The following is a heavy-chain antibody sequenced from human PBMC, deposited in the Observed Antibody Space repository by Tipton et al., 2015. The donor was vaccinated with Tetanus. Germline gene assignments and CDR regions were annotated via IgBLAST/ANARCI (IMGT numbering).Heavy chain of an antibody. D-gene: IGHD7-27*01. CDR1: GVSISSNSYY. J-gene: IGHJ4*02. CDR2: VFHSGTT. CDR3: ARIRQVGKPGPFFDY. Sequence: TLSLTCTVSGVSISSNSYYWGWIRQPPGKGLEWIGTVFHSGTTYYNPSLRSRVTISVDTSKNQFSLKLSSVTAADTAVYYCARIRQVGKPGPFFDYWGQGTLVTVSS. V-gene: IGHV4-39*07.